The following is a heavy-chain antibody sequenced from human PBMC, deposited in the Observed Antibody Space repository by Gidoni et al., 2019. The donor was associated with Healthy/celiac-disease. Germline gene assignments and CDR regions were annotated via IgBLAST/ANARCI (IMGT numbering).Heavy chain of an antibody. J-gene: IGHJ6*02. CDR1: GFTFSSYS. CDR3: AREVAVAGDYYYGMDV. V-gene: IGHV3-21*01. Sequence: EVQLVESGGGLVKPGGSLRLSCEASGFTFSSYSMNWVRQAPGKGLEWVSSISSSSSYIYYADSVKGRFTISRDNAKNSLYLQMNSLRAEDTAVYYCAREVAVAGDYYYGMDVWGQGTTVTVSS. CDR2: ISSSSSYI. D-gene: IGHD6-19*01.